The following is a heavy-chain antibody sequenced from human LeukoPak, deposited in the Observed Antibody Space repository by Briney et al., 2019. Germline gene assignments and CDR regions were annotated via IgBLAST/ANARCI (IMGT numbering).Heavy chain of an antibody. V-gene: IGHV1-3*01. CDR1: GYTFTNYA. Sequence: ASVKVSCKASGYTFTNYALHWVRQAPGQRLEWMGWINAGNGNAKYSQKFQGRVTITRDTSASTAYMELSSLRSEDTAVYYCARVDIVATIEFDYWGQGTLVTVSS. D-gene: IGHD5-12*01. J-gene: IGHJ4*02. CDR3: ARVDIVATIEFDY. CDR2: INAGNGNA.